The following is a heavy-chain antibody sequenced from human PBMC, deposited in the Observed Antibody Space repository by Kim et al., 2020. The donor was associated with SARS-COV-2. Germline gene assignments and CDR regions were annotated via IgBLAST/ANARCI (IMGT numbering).Heavy chain of an antibody. Sequence: GGSLRLSCAASGFTFSDYYMSWIRQAPGKGLEWVSYISSSGSTIYSADSVKGRFTISRDNAKNSLYLQMNSLRAVDTAVYYCARDRAVVAWKKTGFDYWGQGTLVTVSS. J-gene: IGHJ4*02. D-gene: IGHD2-2*01. CDR1: GFTFSDYY. CDR3: ARDRAVVAWKKTGFDY. V-gene: IGHV3-11*01. CDR2: ISSSGSTI.